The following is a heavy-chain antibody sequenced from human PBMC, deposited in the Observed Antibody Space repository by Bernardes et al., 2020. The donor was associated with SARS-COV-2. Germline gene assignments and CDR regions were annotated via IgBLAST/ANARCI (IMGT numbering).Heavy chain of an antibody. CDR2: INHYGST. Sequence: SETLSLSCAVYGTSFSDYYWSWIRQPPGKGLEWIGEINHYGSTNYNPSLKSRVTISVDTSKNQFSLNLNSVTAADTAVYYCARGQNYDILTGHYIFDSWGQGTLVTVSS. D-gene: IGHD3-9*01. CDR3: ARGQNYDILTGHYIFDS. V-gene: IGHV4-34*01. CDR1: GTSFSDYY. J-gene: IGHJ5*01.